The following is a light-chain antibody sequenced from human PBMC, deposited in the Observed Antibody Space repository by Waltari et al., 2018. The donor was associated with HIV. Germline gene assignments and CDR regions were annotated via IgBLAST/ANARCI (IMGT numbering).Light chain of an antibody. V-gene: IGLV1-40*01. CDR3: QSYDSRLSGSV. J-gene: IGLJ2*01. CDR1: GSNIGATYD. CDR2: GNS. Sequence: SVLTQPPSVSGAPGQRVTISCSESGSNIGATYDVHLYQHLPGTAPKLLIYGNSNRPSGVPDRFSGSKSGTSASLAITGLQPEDEGDYYCQSYDSRLSGSVFGGGTKLTVL.